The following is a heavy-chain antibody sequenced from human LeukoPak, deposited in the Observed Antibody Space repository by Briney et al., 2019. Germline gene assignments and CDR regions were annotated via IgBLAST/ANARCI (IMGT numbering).Heavy chain of an antibody. D-gene: IGHD5-18*01. J-gene: IGHJ4*02. CDR1: GFTFSWYA. Sequence: GGSLRLSCAASGFTFSWYAMTWVRQAPGKRLEWVSTISDGGDSTYYADSVKGRFTISRDNSGSALYLQMHSLRAEDTAVYYCASQQPPRFYWGQGALVTVSS. V-gene: IGHV3-23*01. CDR2: ISDGGDST. CDR3: ASQQPPRFY.